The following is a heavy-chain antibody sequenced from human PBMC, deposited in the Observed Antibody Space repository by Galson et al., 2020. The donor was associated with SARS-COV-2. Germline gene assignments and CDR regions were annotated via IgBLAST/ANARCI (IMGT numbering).Heavy chain of an antibody. V-gene: IGHV3-11*01. CDR3: ARAEELDY. CDR2: ISSSGSAI. Sequence: GESLKISCAASGFTFSDYWMSWIRQAPGKGLEWVSYISSSGSAIYYADSVKGRFTISRDNARNSLYLQMNSLRAEDTAVYYGARAEELDYWGQGTVVTVST. J-gene: IGHJ4*02. CDR1: GFTFSDYW.